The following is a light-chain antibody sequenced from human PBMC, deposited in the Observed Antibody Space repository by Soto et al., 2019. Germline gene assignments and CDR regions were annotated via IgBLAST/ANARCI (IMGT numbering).Light chain of an antibody. J-gene: IGKJ2*01. V-gene: IGKV3-15*01. CDR1: QSVSSK. Sequence: EIVMTQSPATLSVSPGERATLSCRASQSVSSKLAWYQQKPGQAPRVLINGASTRATGIPARFSGSGSGTEFTLTISSLQSEDFAVYYCQQYNNWPRTFGQGTKLAIK. CDR3: QQYNNWPRT. CDR2: GAS.